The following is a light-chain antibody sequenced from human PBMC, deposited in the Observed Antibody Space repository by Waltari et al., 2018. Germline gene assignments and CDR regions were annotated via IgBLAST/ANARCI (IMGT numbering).Light chain of an antibody. CDR1: SSNVGFNS. V-gene: IGLV1-47*01. J-gene: IGLJ1*01. CDR2: RDN. Sequence: QSVLTQPPSASGTPWQRVTIPCSGRSSNVGFNSVYWYQQIPGPAPKLPIYRDNPRPSGVPDRFSGSKSGASASLAVSGLRSEDEADYYCAVWDDSLGTFVFGTGTQVTVL. CDR3: AVWDDSLGTFV.